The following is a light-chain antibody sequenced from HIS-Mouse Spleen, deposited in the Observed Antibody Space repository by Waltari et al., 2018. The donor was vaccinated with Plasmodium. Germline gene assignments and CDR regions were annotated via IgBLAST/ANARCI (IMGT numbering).Light chain of an antibody. CDR3: CPYAGSSTFV. CDR1: SSDVGSYNL. J-gene: IGLJ3*02. Sequence: QSALTQPASVSGSPGQSITSSCTGTSSDVGSYNLVSWYQQHPGKAPKLMIYEGRKRPSGVSNRVAGSKSSNTASLTISGIQAEDEADYHRCPYAGSSTFVFGVGTKLTVL. CDR2: EGR. V-gene: IGLV2-23*03.